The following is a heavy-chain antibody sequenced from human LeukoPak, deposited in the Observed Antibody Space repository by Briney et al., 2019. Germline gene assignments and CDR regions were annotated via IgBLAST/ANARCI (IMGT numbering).Heavy chain of an antibody. J-gene: IGHJ4*02. D-gene: IGHD3-9*01. CDR2: IIPIFGTA. V-gene: IGHV1-69*13. CDR3: ASPGYYYILTGFDY. CDR1: GYSFTSYA. Sequence: ASVKVSCKASGYSFTSYAMHWVRQAPGQRLEWMGGIIPIFGTANYAQKFQGRVTITADESTSTAYMELSSLRSEDTAVYYCASPGYYYILTGFDYWGQGTLVTVSS.